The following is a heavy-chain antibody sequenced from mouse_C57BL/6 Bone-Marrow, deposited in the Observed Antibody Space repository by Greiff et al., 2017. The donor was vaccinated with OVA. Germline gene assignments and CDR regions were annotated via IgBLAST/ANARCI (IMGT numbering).Heavy chain of an antibody. CDR2: IYPGGGYT. CDR3: ARGGTLYYFDY. Sequence: QVHVKQSGAELVRPGTSVKMSCKASGYTFTNYWIGWAKQRPGHGLEWIGDIYPGGGYTNYNEKFKGKATLTADKSSSTAYMQFSSLTSEDSAIYYCARGGTLYYFDYWGQGTTLTVSS. CDR1: GYTFTNYW. J-gene: IGHJ2*01. V-gene: IGHV1-63*01. D-gene: IGHD3-3*01.